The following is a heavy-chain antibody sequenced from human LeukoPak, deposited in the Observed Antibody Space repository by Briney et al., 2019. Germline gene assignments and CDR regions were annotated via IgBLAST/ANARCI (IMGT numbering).Heavy chain of an antibody. CDR3: ARHYYGSGSWNWFDP. CDR2: VYYTGST. Sequence: SETLSLTCSVSGGSVSNYYWSWIRQPPGKGLEWIGYVYYTGSTNYNPSLKSRVTMFEDKSKNQFSLRLYSVTVADTAVYYCARHYYGSGSWNWFDPWGQGTLVTVSS. CDR1: GGSVSNYY. V-gene: IGHV4-59*08. J-gene: IGHJ5*02. D-gene: IGHD3-10*01.